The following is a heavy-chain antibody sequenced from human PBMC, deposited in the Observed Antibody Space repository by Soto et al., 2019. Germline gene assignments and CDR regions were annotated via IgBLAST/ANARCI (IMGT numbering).Heavy chain of an antibody. CDR3: ARSYYYDSSGSFDY. CDR1: GGSVSSGSYY. Sequence: QVQLQESGPGLVKPSETLSLTCTVSGGSVSSGSYYWSWIRQPPGKGLEWIGYIYYSGSTNYNPSLKSRVTISVDTSKNQFSLKLSSVTAADTAVYYCARSYYYDSSGSFDYWGQGTLVTVSS. D-gene: IGHD3-22*01. CDR2: IYYSGST. V-gene: IGHV4-61*01. J-gene: IGHJ4*02.